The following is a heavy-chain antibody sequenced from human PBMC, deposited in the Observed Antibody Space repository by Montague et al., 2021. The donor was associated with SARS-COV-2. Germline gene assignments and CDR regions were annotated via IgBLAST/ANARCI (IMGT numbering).Heavy chain of an antibody. CDR3: ARPSYYDILTGNGGLEY. Sequence: SLRLSCAASKFSFSSYALHWVRQAPGKGLEWVAGISYVGRNQYYADSVKGRFTISRDNSKNTLYLQMSSRGAEDTAVYYCARPSYYDILTGNGGLEYWGQGTLATVSS. D-gene: IGHD3-9*01. V-gene: IGHV3-30*04. CDR2: ISYVGRNQ. J-gene: IGHJ4*02. CDR1: KFSFSSYA.